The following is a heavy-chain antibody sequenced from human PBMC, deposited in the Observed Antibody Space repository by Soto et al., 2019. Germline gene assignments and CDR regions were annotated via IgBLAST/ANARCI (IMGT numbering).Heavy chain of an antibody. D-gene: IGHD3-10*01. Sequence: GASVKVSCKASGYTFTSYYMHWVRQAPGQRLEWMGIINPSGGSTSYAQKFQGRVTMTRDTSTSTVYMELSSLRSEDTAVYYCASSEYYYGLTPNYYMDVWGKGTTVTVS. V-gene: IGHV1-46*03. CDR3: ASSEYYYGLTPNYYMDV. CDR1: GYTFTSYY. CDR2: INPSGGST. J-gene: IGHJ6*03.